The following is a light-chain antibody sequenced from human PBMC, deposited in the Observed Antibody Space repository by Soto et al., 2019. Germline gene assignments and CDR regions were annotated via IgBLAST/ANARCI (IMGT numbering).Light chain of an antibody. V-gene: IGKV3-11*01. J-gene: IGKJ4*01. Sequence: EIVLTQSPGTLSLSPVDRATLSCRASQSVGSYLAWDQHKPGQAPRLLISDASNRATGIPARFSGSGSETDFTLTISSLEPEDSAVYYGQQRSNWPSLTVGGGTKVDIK. CDR3: QQRSNWPSLT. CDR2: DAS. CDR1: QSVGSY.